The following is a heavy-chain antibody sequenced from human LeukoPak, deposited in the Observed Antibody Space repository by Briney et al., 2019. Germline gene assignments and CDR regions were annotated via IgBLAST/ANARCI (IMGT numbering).Heavy chain of an antibody. CDR3: ARAGIDDAFDI. J-gene: IGHJ3*02. CDR2: IYHSGRT. CDR1: GGSISSYY. Sequence: PSETLSLTCTVSGGSISSYYWGWIRQPPGKGLEWIGSIYHSGRTYYNPSLKSRVTMSVDTSKNQFSLKLSSVTAADTAVYYCARAGIDDAFDIWGQGTMVTVSS. D-gene: IGHD3-10*01. V-gene: IGHV4-38-2*02.